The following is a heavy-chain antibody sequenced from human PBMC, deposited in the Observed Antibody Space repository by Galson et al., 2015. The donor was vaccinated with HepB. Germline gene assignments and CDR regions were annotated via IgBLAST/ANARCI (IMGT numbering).Heavy chain of an antibody. J-gene: IGHJ6*02. CDR2: IKEDGSEK. CDR1: GFIFSSYW. V-gene: IGHV3-7*03. CDR3: ARGAVVGAFRHYYGMDV. Sequence: SLRLSCAASGFIFSSYWISWVRQAPGKGLEWVANIKEDGSEKYYLDSVKGRFTVSRDNAKSSLYLQMNNLRAEDTAVYYCARGAVVGAFRHYYGMDVWGQGTTVTVSS. D-gene: IGHD6-19*01.